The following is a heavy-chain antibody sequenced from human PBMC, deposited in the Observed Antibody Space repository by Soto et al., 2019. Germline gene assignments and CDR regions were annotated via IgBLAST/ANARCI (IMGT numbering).Heavy chain of an antibody. CDR3: ASNSRYGMDV. J-gene: IGHJ6*02. D-gene: IGHD6-13*01. Sequence: PGGSLGLSCAASGFTVSGNYISWVRQAPGXGLXXVXXIXXXXXTXXADSVKGRFTISRDNSKNTLYLQMNNLRAEDTAVYYCASNSRYGMDVWGQGTTVTVSS. CDR1: GFTVSGNY. V-gene: IGHV3-53*01. CDR2: IXXXXXT.